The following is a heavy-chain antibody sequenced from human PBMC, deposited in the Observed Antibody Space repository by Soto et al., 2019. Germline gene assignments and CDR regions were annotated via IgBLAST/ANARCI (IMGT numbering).Heavy chain of an antibody. CDR1: GGTFSSYA. CDR2: IIPISGTA. V-gene: IGHV1-69*01. J-gene: IGHJ6*02. CDR3: ARSQGSSTSLEIYYYYYYGMDV. Sequence: QVQLVQSGAEVKKPGSSVKVSCTASGGTFSSYAISWVRQAPGQGLEWMGGIIPISGTANYAQKFQSRVTITADESTSTAYMELSSLRSEDTAVYYCARSQGSSTSLEIYYYYYYGMDVWGQGTTVTVSS. D-gene: IGHD2-2*01.